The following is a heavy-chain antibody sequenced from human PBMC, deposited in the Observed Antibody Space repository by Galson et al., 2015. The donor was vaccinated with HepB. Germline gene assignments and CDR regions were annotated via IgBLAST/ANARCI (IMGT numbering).Heavy chain of an antibody. CDR2: IKQDGSEK. J-gene: IGHJ4*02. V-gene: IGHV3-7*01. CDR3: VRVGHYDTSGYYSDY. D-gene: IGHD3-22*01. CDR1: GFIFSNNW. Sequence: SLRLSCAASGFIFSNNWMTWVRQAPGKGLEWVANIKQDGSEKNYVDSVKGRFTISRDNAKNSLFLQMNSLRGEDSAVYYCVRVGHYDTSGYYSDYWGQGTLVTVSS.